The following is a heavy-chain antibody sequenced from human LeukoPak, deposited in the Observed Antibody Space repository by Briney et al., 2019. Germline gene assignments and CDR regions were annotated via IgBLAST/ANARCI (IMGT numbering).Heavy chain of an antibody. CDR1: GGSISSGIR. V-gene: IGHV4/OR15-8*01. J-gene: IGHJ4*02. CDR2: IHHEGST. D-gene: IGHD6-19*01. CDR3: TAQGGWYIDY. Sequence: SETLSLTCGVSGGSISSGIRWSWVCQPPGKGLEWIGEIHHEGSTKYSPSLKSRVTISVDKSKNQFSLKLNSVTAADTAVYYCTAQGGWYIDYWGQGTLVTVSS.